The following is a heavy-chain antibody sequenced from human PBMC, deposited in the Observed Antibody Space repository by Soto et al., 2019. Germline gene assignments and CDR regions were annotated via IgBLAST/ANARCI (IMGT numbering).Heavy chain of an antibody. D-gene: IGHD3-22*01. CDR1: GGSISSGGYY. CDR3: ARDRYYYDSSGYYYPDYFDY. Sequence: QVQLQESGPGLVKPSQTLSLTCTVSGGSISSGGYYWSWIRQHPGKGLEWIGYIYYSGSTYYNPYLKSRVTISVDTYKYQFSLKLSSVTAADTAVYYCARDRYYYDSSGYYYPDYFDYWGQGTLVTVSS. J-gene: IGHJ4*02. CDR2: IYYSGST. V-gene: IGHV4-31*03.